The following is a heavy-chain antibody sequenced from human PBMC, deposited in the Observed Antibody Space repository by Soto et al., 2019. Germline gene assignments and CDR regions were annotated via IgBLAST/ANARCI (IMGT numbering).Heavy chain of an antibody. CDR1: GGSISSGYY. J-gene: IGHJ4*02. Sequence: PSATLSLTCTVSGGSISSGYYWSWIRQPPGKGLEWIGDFYSSGSPHHNPSLKNRVSISEDRSKNEFSLKLSSVTAADTAIYYCAREFYYDSSGIGFDSWGQGTLVTVSS. CDR3: AREFYYDSSGIGFDS. V-gene: IGHV4-61*01. D-gene: IGHD3-22*01. CDR2: FYSSGSP.